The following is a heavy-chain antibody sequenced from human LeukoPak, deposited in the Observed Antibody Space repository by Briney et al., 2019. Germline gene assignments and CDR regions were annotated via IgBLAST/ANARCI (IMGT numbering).Heavy chain of an antibody. Sequence: SETLSLTCTVSGGSISSYYWSWIRQPPGKGLEWIGYIYYSGSTNYNPSLKCRVTISVDTSKNQFSLKLGSVTAADTAVYYCARVSGGTLIDYWGQGTLVTVSS. CDR2: IYYSGST. CDR3: ARVSGGTLIDY. V-gene: IGHV4-59*01. D-gene: IGHD3-16*01. J-gene: IGHJ4*02. CDR1: GGSISSYY.